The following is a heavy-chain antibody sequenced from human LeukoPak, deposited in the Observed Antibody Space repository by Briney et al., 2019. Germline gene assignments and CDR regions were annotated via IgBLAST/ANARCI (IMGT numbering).Heavy chain of an antibody. CDR2: ISYDGSNK. J-gene: IGHJ4*02. CDR1: GFTFSSYA. Sequence: PGGSLRLSCASYGFTFSSYAMHWVRQAPGKGLEWVAVISYDGSNKYYADSVKGRFTISRGNSKNTLYLQMNSLRAEDTAVYYCARGSGYGNWGQGTLVTVSS. D-gene: IGHD5-12*01. CDR3: ARGSGYGN. V-gene: IGHV3-30-3*01.